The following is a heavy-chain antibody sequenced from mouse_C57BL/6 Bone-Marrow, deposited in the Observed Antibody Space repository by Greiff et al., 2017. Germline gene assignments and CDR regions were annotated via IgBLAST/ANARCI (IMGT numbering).Heavy chain of an antibody. J-gene: IGHJ2*01. D-gene: IGHD2-3*01. CDR1: GFNIKDDY. CDR3: TTWVLPNSFDY. Sequence: EVQLQQSGAELVRPGASVKLSCTASGFNIKDDYMHWVKQRPEQGLEWIGWLDPENGDTEYASKFQGKATITADTSSNTAYLQLSSLTSEDTAVYYCTTWVLPNSFDYWGQGTTLTVSS. CDR2: LDPENGDT. V-gene: IGHV14-4*01.